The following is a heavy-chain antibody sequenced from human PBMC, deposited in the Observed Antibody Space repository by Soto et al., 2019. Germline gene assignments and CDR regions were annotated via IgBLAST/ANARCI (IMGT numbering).Heavy chain of an antibody. CDR3: ASTRWLQSLFDY. CDR2: IYHSGST. V-gene: IGHV4-30-2*01. Sequence: SETLSLTCTVSGGSISSSSYYWSWIRQPPGKGLEWIGYIYHSGSTYYNPSLKSRVTISVDRSKNQFSLKLSSVTAADTAVYYCASTRWLQSLFDYWGQGTLVTVSS. D-gene: IGHD5-12*01. CDR1: GGSISSSSYY. J-gene: IGHJ4*02.